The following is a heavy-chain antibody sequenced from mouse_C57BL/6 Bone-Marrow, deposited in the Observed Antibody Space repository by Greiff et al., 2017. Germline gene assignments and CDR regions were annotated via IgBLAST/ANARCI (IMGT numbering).Heavy chain of an antibody. J-gene: IGHJ1*01. D-gene: IGHD2-1*01. CDR3: ARGDYGSCAYWYFDV. CDR1: GYTFTSYW. V-gene: IGHV1-7*01. CDR2: INPSSGYT. Sequence: VQLQESGAELAKPGASVKLSCKASGYTFTSYWMHWVKQRPGQGLEWIGYINPSSGYTTYNQKFKDKATLTADKSSSTAYMQLSSLTYEDSAVYYCARGDYGSCAYWYFDVWGSGTTVTVTS.